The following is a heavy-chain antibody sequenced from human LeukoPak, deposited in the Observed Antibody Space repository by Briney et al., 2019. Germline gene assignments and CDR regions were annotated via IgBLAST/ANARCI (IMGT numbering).Heavy chain of an antibody. CDR3: ARASWYCSSTSCYDAYYYMDV. J-gene: IGHJ6*03. CDR1: GISFSDYY. V-gene: IGHV3-23*01. Sequence: GGSLRLSCAASGISFSDYYMSWVRQAPGKGLEWVSTISGGGDATYYADSVKGRFTISRDNSKNTLYLQMDSLRAEDTAVYYCARASWYCSSTSCYDAYYYMDVWGKGTTVTISS. D-gene: IGHD2-2*01. CDR2: ISGGGDAT.